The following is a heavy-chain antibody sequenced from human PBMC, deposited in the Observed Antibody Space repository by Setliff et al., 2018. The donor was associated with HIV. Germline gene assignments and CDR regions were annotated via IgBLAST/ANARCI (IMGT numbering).Heavy chain of an antibody. D-gene: IGHD1-20*01. V-gene: IGHV5-51*01. CDR3: ASSITVAGGRSFYYYAMDV. J-gene: IGHJ6*02. CDR2: IYPGDSDI. CDR1: GYSFTTYW. Sequence: GESLKISCKGSGYSFTTYWIGWVRQMPGKGLEWMGIIYPGDSDIRYSPSFRGQVTISVDKSINTAYLQWSGLKASDTAMYYCASSITVAGGRSFYYYAMDVWGQGTTVTVSS.